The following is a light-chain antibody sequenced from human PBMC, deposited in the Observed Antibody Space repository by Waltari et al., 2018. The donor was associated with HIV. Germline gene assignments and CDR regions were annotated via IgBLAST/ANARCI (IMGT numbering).Light chain of an antibody. CDR2: KDN. Sequence: SYDLTHPPSVSVSPGQTARNTCAGEAFPTQNGYWYQQKPGQAPKMVIYKDNERRSGIPERISGSSSGTTVTLTISGVQAEDEADYYCQAADSSGNWVFGGGTKLTVL. CDR1: AFPTQN. CDR3: QAADSSGNWV. J-gene: IGLJ3*02. V-gene: IGLV3-25*03.